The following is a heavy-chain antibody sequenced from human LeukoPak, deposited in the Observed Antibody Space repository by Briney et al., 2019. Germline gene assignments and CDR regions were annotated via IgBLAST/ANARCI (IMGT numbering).Heavy chain of an antibody. V-gene: IGHV4-59*01. Sequence: PSETLSLTCTVSGGSISSYYWSWIRQPPGKGLEWIGYIYYSGSTNYNPSLKSRVTISVDTSKNQFSLKLSSVTAADTAVYYCARSGFGELFAPLDYWGQGTLVTVSS. CDR3: ARSGFGELFAPLDY. CDR2: IYYSGST. CDR1: GGSISSYY. J-gene: IGHJ4*02. D-gene: IGHD3-10*01.